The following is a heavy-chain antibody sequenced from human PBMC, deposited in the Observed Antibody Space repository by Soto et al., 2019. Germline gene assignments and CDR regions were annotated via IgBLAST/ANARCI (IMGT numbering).Heavy chain of an antibody. D-gene: IGHD3-22*01. CDR3: TRDQFTMITVGAAAFDI. CDR1: GVRVRSSG. V-gene: IGHV3-33*01. Sequence: STKLSRAACGVRVRSSGVHWACKEQGKGLEWVAVIWEDASNKYYADSVKCRFTISRDNSKNTLYLQMNSLRAEDTAVYYCTRDQFTMITVGAAAFDIRAQATLVTRSS. J-gene: IGHJ3*02. CDR2: IWEDASNK.